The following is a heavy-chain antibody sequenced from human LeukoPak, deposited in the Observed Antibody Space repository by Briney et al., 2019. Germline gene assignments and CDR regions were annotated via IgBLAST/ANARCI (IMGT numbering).Heavy chain of an antibody. CDR1: GFTFSSYA. J-gene: IGHJ4*02. D-gene: IGHD6-6*01. Sequence: GGSLRLSCAASGFTFSSYAMHWVRQAPGKGLEWEAVISYDGSNKYYADSVKGRFTISRDNSKNTLYLQMNSLRAEDTAVYYCARGQKASIAARPLDYWGQGTLVTVSS. CDR2: ISYDGSNK. CDR3: ARGQKASIAARPLDY. V-gene: IGHV3-30-3*01.